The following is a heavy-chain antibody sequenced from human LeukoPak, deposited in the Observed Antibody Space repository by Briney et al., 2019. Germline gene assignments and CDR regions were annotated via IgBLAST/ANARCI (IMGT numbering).Heavy chain of an antibody. CDR3: AKAGQASYYDILTGPMTYFDY. J-gene: IGHJ4*02. D-gene: IGHD3-9*01. V-gene: IGHV3-23*01. CDR1: GFTFSSYA. Sequence: GGSLRLSCAASGFTFSSYAMSWVRQAPGKGLEWVSAISGSGGSTYYADSVKGRFTISRDNSKNTLYLQMNSLRAEDTAVYYCAKAGQASYYDILTGPMTYFDYWGQGTLVTVSS. CDR2: ISGSGGST.